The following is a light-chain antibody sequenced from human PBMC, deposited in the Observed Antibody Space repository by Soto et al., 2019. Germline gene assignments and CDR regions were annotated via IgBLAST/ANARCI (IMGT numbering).Light chain of an antibody. CDR3: QQRSNFT. Sequence: EIVLTQSPATLSLSPGERATLSCRASQSVSSYLAWYQQKSGQAPRLLIYDASNRATGIPARFSGSGSGTDFTLTISSLEPEDFAVYYCQQRSNFTFGQGTRLEIK. J-gene: IGKJ5*01. CDR2: DAS. CDR1: QSVSSY. V-gene: IGKV3-11*01.